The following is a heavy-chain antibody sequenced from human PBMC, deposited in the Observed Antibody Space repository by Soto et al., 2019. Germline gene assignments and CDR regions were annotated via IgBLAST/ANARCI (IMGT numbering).Heavy chain of an antibody. J-gene: IGHJ4*02. D-gene: IGHD3-10*01. V-gene: IGHV3-15*07. CDR1: GFTFSNAW. Sequence: PGGSLRLSCAASGFTFSNAWMNWVRQAPGKGLEWVGRIKSKTDGGTTDYAAPVKGRFTISRDDSKNTLYLQMNSLRVEDTAVYYCARSSFRGVTAPGYWGQGALVTAPQ. CDR3: ARSSFRGVTAPGY. CDR2: IKSKTDGGTT.